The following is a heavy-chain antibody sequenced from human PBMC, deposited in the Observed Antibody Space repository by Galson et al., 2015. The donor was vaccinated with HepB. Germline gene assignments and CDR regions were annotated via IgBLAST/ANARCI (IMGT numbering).Heavy chain of an antibody. CDR2: ISSSSSYI. CDR3: ARDPEPAEERGMDV. D-gene: IGHD1-14*01. CDR1: GFTFSSYS. V-gene: IGHV3-21*01. Sequence: SLRLSCAASGFTFSSYSMNWVRQAPGKGLEWVSSISSSSSYIYYADSVKGRFTISRDNAKNSLYLQMNSLRAEDTAVYYCARDPEPAEERGMDVWGQGTTVTVSS. J-gene: IGHJ6*02.